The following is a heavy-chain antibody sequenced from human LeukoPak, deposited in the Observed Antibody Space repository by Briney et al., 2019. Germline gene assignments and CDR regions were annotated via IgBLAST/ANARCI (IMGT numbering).Heavy chain of an antibody. CDR2: ISYIGSH. J-gene: IGHJ3*02. Sequence: SDTLSLTCAVSDDPFCSHYWPCIRQPPGGALVWFGYISYIGSHIHHPPLKSRVTISIDTSKHQFSLDQSSVTAADTAVFFCGRLLVTATNVIDISSQGTLV. V-gene: IGHV4-59*07. D-gene: IGHD4-17*01. CDR1: DDPFCSHY. CDR3: GRLLVTATNVIDI.